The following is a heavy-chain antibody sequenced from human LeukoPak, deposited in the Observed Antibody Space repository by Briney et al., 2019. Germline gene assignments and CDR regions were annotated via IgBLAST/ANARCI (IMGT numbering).Heavy chain of an antibody. CDR2: IYYIGST. D-gene: IGHD3-22*01. V-gene: IGHV4-59*12. J-gene: IGHJ4*02. CDR3: ARGSSDYYYG. CDR1: GGSISSYL. Sequence: KPSETLSLTCTVSGGSISSYLWSWIRQPPGKGLDWMGYIYYIGSTNYNPSLKSRVTISLDTPKNQFSLKLSSVTAADTAVYYCARGSSDYYYGWGQGTLVTVAS.